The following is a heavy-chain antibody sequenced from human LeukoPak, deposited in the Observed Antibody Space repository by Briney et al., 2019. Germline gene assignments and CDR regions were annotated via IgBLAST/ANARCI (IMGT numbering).Heavy chain of an antibody. CDR2: SRNKANRYTT. D-gene: IGHD2-15*01. J-gene: IGHJ4*02. V-gene: IGHV3-72*01. Sequence: GGSLRLSCTASGFTLSDHYMDWVRQAPGRGLEWVGRSRNKANRYTTEYAASVKVRFTISRDDSETSMYLQMNSLETEDTAVYYCTRGYSRSGRTYFDYWGQGTLVTVSS. CDR3: TRGYSRSGRTYFDY. CDR1: GFTLSDHY.